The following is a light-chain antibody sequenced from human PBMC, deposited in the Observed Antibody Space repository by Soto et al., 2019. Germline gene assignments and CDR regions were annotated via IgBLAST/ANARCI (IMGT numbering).Light chain of an antibody. CDR1: KIGSES. CDR3: QVWDSSSDHYV. V-gene: IGLV3-21*02. CDR2: DDS. Sequence: SSELTQPHSVSVAPGQTARISCGGNKIGSESVHWYQQRPGQAPVLVVYDDSARPSGIPERFSGAKSGNTATLTISRVEVGDEADYYCQVWDSSSDHYVFGTGTKVTVL. J-gene: IGLJ1*01.